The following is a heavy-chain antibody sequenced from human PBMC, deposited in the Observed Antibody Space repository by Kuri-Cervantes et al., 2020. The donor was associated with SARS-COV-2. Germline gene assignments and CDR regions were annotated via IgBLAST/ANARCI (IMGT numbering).Heavy chain of an antibody. J-gene: IGHJ5*02. CDR3: ARGLKRQYHDFWSGYRPPWFDP. V-gene: IGHV4-39*07. Sequence: SETLSLTCTVSGGSISSSSYYWGWIRQPPGKGLEWIGEINHSGSTKYSPSLKSRVTISTDTSTNQFSLKLKLLTAADTAVYYCARGLKRQYHDFWSGYRPPWFDPWGQGTLVTVSS. CDR2: INHSGST. CDR1: GGSISSSSYY. D-gene: IGHD3-3*01.